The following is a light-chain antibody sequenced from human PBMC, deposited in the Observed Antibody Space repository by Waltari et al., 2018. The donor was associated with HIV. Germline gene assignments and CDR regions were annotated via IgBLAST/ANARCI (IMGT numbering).Light chain of an antibody. CDR3: AAWDDNLSGWV. Sequence: QSVLTQPPSASGTPGQSVSISCSGSRSNIGRNYVYWYQHPPGTTTPAGVPDRFSSSNYGYSAFLAISGLQSEDEAHYYCAAWDDNLSGWVFGGGTKLTVL. V-gene: IGLV1-47*01. CDR1: RSNIGRNY. J-gene: IGLJ3*02.